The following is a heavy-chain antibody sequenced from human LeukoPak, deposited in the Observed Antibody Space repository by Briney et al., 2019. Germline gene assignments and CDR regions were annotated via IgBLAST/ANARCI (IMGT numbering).Heavy chain of an antibody. J-gene: IGHJ4*02. CDR3: AKGSRSSGHYSDY. CDR1: GFTFGSYG. CDR2: ISYDGSNK. Sequence: PGGSLRLSCAASGFTFGSYGMHWVRQAPGKGLEWVAVISYDGSNKYYADSVKGRFTISRDNSNNTLYLQMNSLRAEDTAVYYCAKGSRSSGHYSDYWGQGTLVTVSS. V-gene: IGHV3-30*18. D-gene: IGHD3-22*01.